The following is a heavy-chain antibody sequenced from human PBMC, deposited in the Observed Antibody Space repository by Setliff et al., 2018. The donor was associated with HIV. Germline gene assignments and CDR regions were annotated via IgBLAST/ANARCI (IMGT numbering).Heavy chain of an antibody. V-gene: IGHV3-7*03. CDR2: IKQDGSEK. CDR1: GFRFSDYW. CDR3: ARESGYTGGWGYGATYNYYMDV. Sequence: VGSLRLSCGASGFRFSDYWMTWVRQAPGRGLESVVNIKQDGSEKFYVDSVKGRFTISRDNAKNSLYLQMNSLRDDDTAVYYCARESGYTGGWGYGATYNYYMDVWGKGTTVTVSS. D-gene: IGHD6-19*01. J-gene: IGHJ6*03.